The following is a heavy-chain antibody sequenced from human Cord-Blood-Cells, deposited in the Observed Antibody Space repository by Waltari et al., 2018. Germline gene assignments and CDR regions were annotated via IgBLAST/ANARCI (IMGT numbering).Heavy chain of an antibody. D-gene: IGHD6-19*01. CDR1: GYTFTSYY. V-gene: IGHV1-46*01. CDR3: AREVSVAGRSLDY. CDR2: VNQMGGSR. J-gene: IGHJ4*02. Sequence: QVQLVQSGAEVKKPGASVKVSCKASGYTFTSYYMHWVRQDPGQGLEWMGIVNQMGGSRSCERKVRGRVTMSRDTSTSTVYMELSRLRSEDTAVYYCAREVSVAGRSLDYWGQGTLVTVSS.